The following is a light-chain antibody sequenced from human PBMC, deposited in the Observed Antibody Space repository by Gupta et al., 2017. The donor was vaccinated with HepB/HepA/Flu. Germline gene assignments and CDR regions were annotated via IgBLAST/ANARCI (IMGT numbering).Light chain of an antibody. Sequence: QSILPQPPSVSATPGQKVTISCSGSRSNIGRASVSCYQPVPGTAPKLVIYENIKRPSGIPDRFSGSKSGTSATIIITGLQTGEEAYYYCGTWDRSGTDFVFGTGTKVTVL. V-gene: IGLV1-51*01. CDR3: GTWDRSGTDFV. CDR1: RSNIGRAS. J-gene: IGLJ1*01. CDR2: ENI.